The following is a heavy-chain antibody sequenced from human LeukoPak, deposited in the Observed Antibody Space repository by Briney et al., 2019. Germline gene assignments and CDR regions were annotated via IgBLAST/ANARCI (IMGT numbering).Heavy chain of an antibody. CDR2: ISWNSGCI. D-gene: IGHD3-10*01. Sequence: GGSLRLSCAASGFTFDDYAMHWVRQAPGKGLEWVSGISWNSGCIGYADSVKGRFTISRDNAKNSLYLQMNSLRAEDTALYYCAKDRDGRFGEYVFDYWGQGTLVTVSS. V-gene: IGHV3-9*01. CDR1: GFTFDDYA. CDR3: AKDRDGRFGEYVFDY. J-gene: IGHJ4*02.